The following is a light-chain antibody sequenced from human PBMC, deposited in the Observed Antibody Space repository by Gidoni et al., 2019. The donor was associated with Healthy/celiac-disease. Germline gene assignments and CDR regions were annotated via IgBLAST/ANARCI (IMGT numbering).Light chain of an antibody. CDR1: NIGSKS. Sequence: SYVLTQPPSVSVAPGPTARITCGGNNIGSKSVHWYQQKPGQAPVMVVYDDSARPSGIPERFSGSNSGNTATLTISRVEAGDEADYYCQVWDSSSDHPVFGGGTKLTVL. CDR3: QVWDSSSDHPV. V-gene: IGLV3-21*02. CDR2: DDS. J-gene: IGLJ2*01.